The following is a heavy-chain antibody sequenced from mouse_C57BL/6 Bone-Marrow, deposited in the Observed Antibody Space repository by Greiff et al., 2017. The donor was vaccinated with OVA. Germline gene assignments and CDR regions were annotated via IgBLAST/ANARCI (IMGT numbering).Heavy chain of an antibody. V-gene: IGHV1-62-2*01. J-gene: IGHJ1*03. D-gene: IGHD3-3*01. CDR2: FYPGSGSI. CDR3: ARHEEGGPHWYFDV. Sequence: VKLMESGAELVKPGASVKLSCKASGYTFTEYTIHWVKQRSGQGLEWIGWFYPGSGSIKYNEKFKDKATLTADKSSSTVYMELSRLTSEDSAVYLCARHEEGGPHWYFDVWGTGTTVTVSS. CDR1: GYTFTEYT.